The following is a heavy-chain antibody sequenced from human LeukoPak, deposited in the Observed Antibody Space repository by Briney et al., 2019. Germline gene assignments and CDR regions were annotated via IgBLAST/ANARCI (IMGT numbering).Heavy chain of an antibody. Sequence: QPGGSLRLSCAASGFTFSSYSMNWVRQAPGKGLEWVSYISGSSSTIYYADSVKGRFTISRDSAKNSLYLQMNSLRAEDTAVYYCARDWSDTAVDYWGQGTLVTVSS. CDR1: GFTFSSYS. CDR3: ARDWSDTAVDY. D-gene: IGHD5-18*01. CDR2: ISGSSSTI. V-gene: IGHV3-48*01. J-gene: IGHJ4*02.